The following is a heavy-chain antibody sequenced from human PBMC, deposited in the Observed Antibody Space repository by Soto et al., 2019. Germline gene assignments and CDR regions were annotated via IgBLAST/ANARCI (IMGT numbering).Heavy chain of an antibody. V-gene: IGHV4-39*01. D-gene: IGHD3-22*01. Sequence: SETLSLTCNVSGGSISSSSHYWAWIRQPPGKGLEWIGSIYYDGSTHYYPSLESRVTISADMSKNQFSLRLNSVTAADTAVYYCARPYYDSSGYWGAMDIWGQGTMVTVSS. CDR2: IYYDGST. CDR1: GGSISSSSHY. CDR3: ARPYYDSSGYWGAMDI. J-gene: IGHJ3*02.